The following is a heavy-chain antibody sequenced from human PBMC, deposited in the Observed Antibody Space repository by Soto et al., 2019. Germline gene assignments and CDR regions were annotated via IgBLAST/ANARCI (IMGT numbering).Heavy chain of an antibody. Sequence: GGSLRLSCASSGFTFSSYAMSWVRQAPGKGLEWVAAISGSGGSTYYADSVKGRFTISRDNSKNSLYLQMNSLRAEDTAVYYCAKGYDILTGLYFDYRGQGTLVTVSS. V-gene: IGHV3-23*01. CDR1: GFTFSSYA. D-gene: IGHD3-9*01. J-gene: IGHJ4*02. CDR2: ISGSGGST. CDR3: AKGYDILTGLYFDY.